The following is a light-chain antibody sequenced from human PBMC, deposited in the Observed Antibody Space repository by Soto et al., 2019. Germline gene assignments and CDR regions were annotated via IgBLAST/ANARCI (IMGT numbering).Light chain of an antibody. V-gene: IGLV1-40*01. Sequence: QSVLTQPPSVSGAPGQTVTISCTGSGSNIGAGYDVHWYRQLPGTAPKLLIYGNSNRPSGVPDRFSGSKSGTSASLAITGLQAEDEADYYCQSYDTSLSAVFGTGTKVTVL. J-gene: IGLJ1*01. CDR1: GSNIGAGYD. CDR3: QSYDTSLSAV. CDR2: GNS.